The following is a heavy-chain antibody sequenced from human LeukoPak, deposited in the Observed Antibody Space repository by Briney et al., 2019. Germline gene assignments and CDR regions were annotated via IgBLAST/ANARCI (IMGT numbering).Heavy chain of an antibody. CDR1: GGSISSYY. CDR3: ARDRVGAKGFFDY. D-gene: IGHD1-26*01. CDR2: IYYSGST. V-gene: IGHV4-59*01. J-gene: IGHJ4*02. Sequence: KPSETLSLTCTASGGSISSYYWSWIRQPPGKGLEWIGYIYYSGSTNYNPSLKSRVTISVDTSKNQFSLKLSSVTAADTAVYYYARDRVGAKGFFDYGGQGTLVTVSS.